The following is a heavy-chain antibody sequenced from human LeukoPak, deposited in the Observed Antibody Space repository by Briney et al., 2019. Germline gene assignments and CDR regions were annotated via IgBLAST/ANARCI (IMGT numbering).Heavy chain of an antibody. CDR3: ARIGSGNSGFHDY. D-gene: IGHD2/OR15-2a*01. CDR1: GDSMSNFY. CDR2: IYYSGTT. J-gene: IGHJ4*02. Sequence: SETLSLTCSVSGDSMSNFYWSWIRQPLGNRLEWIGYIYYSGTTNYNPTLKSRVTISVDTSKKQFSLKLNSVTAADTAVYFCARIGSGNSGFHDYWGQGTLVTVSS. V-gene: IGHV4-59*01.